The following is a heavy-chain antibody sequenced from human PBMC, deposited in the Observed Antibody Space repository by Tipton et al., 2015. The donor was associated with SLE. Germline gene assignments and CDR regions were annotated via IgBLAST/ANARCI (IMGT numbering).Heavy chain of an antibody. CDR2: VYSSGST. V-gene: IGHV4-59*01. CDR1: GGSITSYY. CDR3: ARDPKY. Sequence: LRLSCTVSGGSITSYYWNWIRQAPGKGLEWVGYVYSSGSTHYNPSLSSRVTITLDTPKNQYSLRLTSATAADTAVYYCARDPKYWGQGTLVIVSS. J-gene: IGHJ4*02.